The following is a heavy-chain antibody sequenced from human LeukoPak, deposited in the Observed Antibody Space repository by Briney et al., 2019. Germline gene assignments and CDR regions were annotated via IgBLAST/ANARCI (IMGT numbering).Heavy chain of an antibody. Sequence: GGSLRLSCAASGFSFSSYAMSWVRQAPGKGLEWVSGISDNGFNTYYADSVKGRFSITRDNSKNTVYLQMNSLRAEDTAVYYCAKDRVGSSWPYYFDYWGQGILVTVSS. CDR1: GFSFSSYA. J-gene: IGHJ4*02. CDR2: ISDNGFNT. CDR3: AKDRVGSSWPYYFDY. D-gene: IGHD6-13*01. V-gene: IGHV3-23*01.